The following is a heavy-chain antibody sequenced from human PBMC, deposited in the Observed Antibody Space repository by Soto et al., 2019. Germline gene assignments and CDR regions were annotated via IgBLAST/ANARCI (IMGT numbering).Heavy chain of an antibody. CDR3: ATALRPSLNFFYSMDV. CDR2: LGGNGFTT. J-gene: IGHJ6*03. Sequence: EVQLLESGGGLVQPGGSLRLSCVVSGFTFGSYAMSWVRQAPEKGPEWVAILGGNGFTTYYADSVKGRFTISGAKSKSTVFLQMNSLRAHDTGVYYCATALRPSLNFFYSMDVWCRGTGVSGSS. V-gene: IGHV3-23*01. CDR1: GFTFGSYA. D-gene: IGHD2-2*01.